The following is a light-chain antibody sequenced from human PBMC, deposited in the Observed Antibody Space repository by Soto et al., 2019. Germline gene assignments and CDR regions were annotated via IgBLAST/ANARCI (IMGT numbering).Light chain of an antibody. J-gene: IGKJ5*01. CDR1: QSVSN. CDR3: QHYGSSPPSIT. Sequence: EIVLTQSPGTVSLSPGERATLSVMASQSVSNLAWYQQKPGHAPRLLIYGASSRATGIPDRFSGSGSGTDFHLTISRLEPEDFAVYYCQHYGSSPPSITFGQGTRLEIK. CDR2: GAS. V-gene: IGKV3-20*01.